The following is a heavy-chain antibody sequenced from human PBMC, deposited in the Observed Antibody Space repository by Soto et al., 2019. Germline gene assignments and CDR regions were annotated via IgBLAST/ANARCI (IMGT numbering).Heavy chain of an antibody. J-gene: IGHJ6*02. CDR1: GESVSSISAA. D-gene: IGHD5-12*01. CDR3: ARDREGWVASIAYYYYCMDD. CDR2: TYYRSKWYN. Sequence: PSQTLSLTCAISGESVSSISAALNSISESPSRGLEGLGRTYYRSKWYNAYAVSVENRITIHPDPSKNQFSLQLDSVTPHDTAVYDCARDREGWVASIAYYYYCMDDWGQGPMVTVYS. V-gene: IGHV6-1*01.